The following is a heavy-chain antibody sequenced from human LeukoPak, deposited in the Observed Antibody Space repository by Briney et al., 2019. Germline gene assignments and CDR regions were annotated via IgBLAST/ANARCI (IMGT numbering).Heavy chain of an antibody. CDR1: GGSFSGYY. V-gene: IGHV4-34*01. J-gene: IGHJ4*02. CDR3: ARGRWSGTTSTPFDY. Sequence: SETLSLTCAVYGGSFSGYYWSWIRQPPGKGLEWIGEINQSGTTNYNPSLKRRVTISVDTSKNQFSLNLTSLTAAHTAVYSCARGRWSGTTSTPFDYWGQGTLVTVSS. D-gene: IGHD1-7*01. CDR2: INQSGTT.